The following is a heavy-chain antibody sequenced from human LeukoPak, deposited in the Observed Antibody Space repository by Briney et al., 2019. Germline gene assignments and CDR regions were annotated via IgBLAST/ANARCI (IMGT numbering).Heavy chain of an antibody. V-gene: IGHV1-46*01. Sequence: ASVKVSCKASGYTFTSYYLHWVRQAPGQGLEWMGVINPSGGSTSYAQKFQGRVTITSDTSTSTVYMELSSLRSQDTAVFYCARYSAQGTSPPFGYWGQGTLVTVSS. CDR1: GYTFTSYY. J-gene: IGHJ4*02. CDR2: INPSGGST. D-gene: IGHD1-1*01. CDR3: ARYSAQGTSPPFGY.